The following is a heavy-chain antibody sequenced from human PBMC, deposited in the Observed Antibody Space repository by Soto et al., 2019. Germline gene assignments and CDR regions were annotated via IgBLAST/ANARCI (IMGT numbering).Heavy chain of an antibody. D-gene: IGHD5-18*01. V-gene: IGHV3-15*01. CDR1: GFTFSNAW. CDR2: IKSKTDGGTT. Sequence: EVQLVESGGGLVKPGGSLRLSCAASGFTFSNAWMSWVRQAPGKGLEWVGRIKSKTDGGTTDYAAPVKGRFTISRDDSKNTLYLQMNSLKTEDTAVYYCTTEQLPSLNAFDIWGQGTMVTVSS. CDR3: TTEQLPSLNAFDI. J-gene: IGHJ3*02.